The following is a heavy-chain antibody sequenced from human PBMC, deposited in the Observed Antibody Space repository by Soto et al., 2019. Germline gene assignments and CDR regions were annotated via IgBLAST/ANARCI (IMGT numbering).Heavy chain of an antibody. J-gene: IGHJ4*02. CDR3: ERRKQTAFDPIDY. CDR1: GYKFTNYW. Sequence: PGESLKISCMTSGYKFTNYWIAWVRQRPGKGLEWVGIIYPGDSDIRYSPSFEGQVTISADRSISTAYLQWGSLKASDTAVYFCERRKQTAFDPIDYWGQGTQVTVSS. CDR2: IYPGDSDI. D-gene: IGHD3-3*02. V-gene: IGHV5-51*01.